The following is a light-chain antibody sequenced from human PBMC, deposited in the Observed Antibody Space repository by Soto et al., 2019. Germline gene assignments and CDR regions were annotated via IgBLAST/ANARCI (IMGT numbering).Light chain of an antibody. CDR3: QQYGSSPP. CDR2: GAS. J-gene: IGKJ5*01. Sequence: EIVLTQSPGTLSLSPGERATLSCRASQSVSSSYLAWYQQKPGQAPRLLIYGASSRATGIPDRFSGSGSGTDFTLTISRREPEVFAVFYFQQYGSSPPFGQGTRLE. V-gene: IGKV3-20*01. CDR1: QSVSSSY.